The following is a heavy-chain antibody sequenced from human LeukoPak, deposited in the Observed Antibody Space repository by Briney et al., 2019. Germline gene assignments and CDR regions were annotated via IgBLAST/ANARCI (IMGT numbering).Heavy chain of an antibody. Sequence: GGSLGLSCAASGFTFSSYAMSWVRQAPGKGLEWVSAISGSGGSTYYADSVKGRFTISRDNSKNTLYLQMNSLRAEDTAVYYCAKVSLSRGGAYLFRGRGVGGQGHTVPV. CDR2: ISGSGGST. J-gene: IGHJ6*02. V-gene: IGHV3-23*01. D-gene: IGHD2/OR15-2a*01. CDR1: GFTFSSYA. CDR3: AKVSLSRGGAYLFRGRGV.